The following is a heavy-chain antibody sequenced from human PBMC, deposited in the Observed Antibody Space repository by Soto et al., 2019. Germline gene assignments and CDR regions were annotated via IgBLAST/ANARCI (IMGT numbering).Heavy chain of an antibody. Sequence: LSLTCTVSGGSISSSSYYWGWVRQAPGKGLEWVAVISYDGSNKYYADSVKGRFTISRDNSKNTLYLQMNSLRAEDTAVYYCASPPSYGGYGDYYYGMDVWGQGTTVTVSS. CDR3: ASPPSYGGYGDYYYGMDV. J-gene: IGHJ6*02. V-gene: IGHV3-30-3*01. CDR1: GGSISSSSYY. D-gene: IGHD4-17*01. CDR2: ISYDGSNK.